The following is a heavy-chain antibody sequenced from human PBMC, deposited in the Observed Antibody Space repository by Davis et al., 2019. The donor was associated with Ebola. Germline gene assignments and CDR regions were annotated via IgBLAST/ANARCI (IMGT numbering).Heavy chain of an antibody. CDR1: GGSISSSSYY. CDR2: IYYSGST. Sequence: PGGSLRLSCTVSGGSISSSSYYWGWIRQPPGKGLEWIGSIYYSGSTYYNPSLKSRVTISVDTSKNQFSLKLSSVTAADTAVYYCARASANWGNNWFDPWGQGTLVTVSS. V-gene: IGHV4-39*07. D-gene: IGHD7-27*01. J-gene: IGHJ5*02. CDR3: ARASANWGNNWFDP.